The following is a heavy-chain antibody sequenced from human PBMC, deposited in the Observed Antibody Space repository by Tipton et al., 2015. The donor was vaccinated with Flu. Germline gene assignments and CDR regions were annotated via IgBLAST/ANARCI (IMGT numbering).Heavy chain of an antibody. J-gene: IGHJ4*02. CDR2: IYYSGST. Sequence: TLSLTCTVSGVSISNADSYWNWIRQPPGKGLEWIGYIYYSGSTNYNPSLESRINIAPDMSKNQFSLRLSSVTAADTAVYYCARHTGDSVRGVIDYWGQGTLVTVSS. CDR1: GVSISNADSY. D-gene: IGHD3-10*02. CDR3: ARHTGDSVRGVIDY. V-gene: IGHV4-30-4*01.